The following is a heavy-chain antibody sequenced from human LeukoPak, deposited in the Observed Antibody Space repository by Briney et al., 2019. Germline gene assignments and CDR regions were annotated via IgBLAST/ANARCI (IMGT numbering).Heavy chain of an antibody. CDR1: GFTFSSYA. J-gene: IGHJ4*02. Sequence: PGGSLRLSCAASGFTFSSYAMSWVRQAPGKGLEWVSAISGSGGSTYYADSVKGRFTISRDNSKNTLYLQMNSLRAEDTAVYYCAKDPGKTVTHPSIYFDYWGQGTLVTVSS. CDR2: ISGSGGST. V-gene: IGHV3-23*01. D-gene: IGHD4-17*01. CDR3: AKDPGKTVTHPSIYFDY.